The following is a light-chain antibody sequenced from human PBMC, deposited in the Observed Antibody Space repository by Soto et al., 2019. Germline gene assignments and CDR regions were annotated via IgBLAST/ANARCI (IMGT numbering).Light chain of an antibody. Sequence: QSALTQPASVSGSPGQAITISCTGTSSDVGGYKFVSWYQQHPGKAPKLMIYDVSNRPSGVSNRFSGYKSGNTASLTISWLQAEDEADYYCSSYTSSSTPVVFGGGTKLTVL. CDR3: SSYTSSSTPVV. J-gene: IGLJ2*01. CDR2: DVS. V-gene: IGLV2-14*03. CDR1: SSDVGGYKF.